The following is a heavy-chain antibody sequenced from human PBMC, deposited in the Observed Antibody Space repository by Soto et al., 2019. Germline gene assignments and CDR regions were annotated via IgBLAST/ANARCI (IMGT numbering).Heavy chain of an antibody. J-gene: IGHJ5*02. CDR2: INPSGGST. V-gene: IGHV1-46*01. Sequence: QVQLVQSGAEVKKPGASVKVSCKASGYTFTSYYMHWVRQAPGQGLEWMGIINPSGGSTSYAQKFQGRVTMTRDTSTSTVYMELSSLRSEDTAVYYCARDPYSGSPDNWFDPWGQGTLVTVSS. CDR3: ARDPYSGSPDNWFDP. CDR1: GYTFTSYY. D-gene: IGHD1-26*01.